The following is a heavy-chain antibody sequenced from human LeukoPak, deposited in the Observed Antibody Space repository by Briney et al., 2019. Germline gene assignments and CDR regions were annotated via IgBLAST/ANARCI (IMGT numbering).Heavy chain of an antibody. CDR1: GFTFRRHW. D-gene: IGHD5-24*01. CDR3: AREEEMATNTDY. V-gene: IGHV3-74*01. CDR2: INGDGSAT. J-gene: IGHJ4*02. Sequence: GGSLRLSCAASGFTFRRHWMHWVRHAPGKGLVWVSRINGDGSATYYADSVKGRFSISRDNPKNTLYLHMHSLRADDTAVYYCAREEEMATNTDYWGQGTLVTVSS.